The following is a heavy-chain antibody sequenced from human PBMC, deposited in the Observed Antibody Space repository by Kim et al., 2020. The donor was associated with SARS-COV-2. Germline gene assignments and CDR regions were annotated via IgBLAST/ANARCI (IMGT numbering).Heavy chain of an antibody. CDR2: ISTYNGNT. CDR1: GYTFTTYG. J-gene: IGHJ5*02. Sequence: ASVKVSCKASGYTFTTYGISWVRQAPGQGLEWMGWISTYNGNTNYAQKLQGRVTMTTDTSTSTDYMELRSLRSDDTAVYYCAREGGFVELSPHNWFDPWGQGNLVTVAS. D-gene: IGHD3-10*01. CDR3: AREGGFVELSPHNWFDP. V-gene: IGHV1-18*04.